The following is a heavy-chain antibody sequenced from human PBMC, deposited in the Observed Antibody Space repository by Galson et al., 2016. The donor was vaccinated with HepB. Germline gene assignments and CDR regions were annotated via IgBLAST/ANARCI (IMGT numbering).Heavy chain of an antibody. J-gene: IGHJ4*02. V-gene: IGHV3-48*02. CDR2: ISSRSDTI. CDR1: TFSDYS. Sequence: TFSDYSINWVRQAPGKGLEWISYISSRSDTIYYADSVNGRFTVSRDNAKQLVYLQMDSLRDEDTALYYCVRNFDSWGQGTLVTVSS. CDR3: VRNFDS.